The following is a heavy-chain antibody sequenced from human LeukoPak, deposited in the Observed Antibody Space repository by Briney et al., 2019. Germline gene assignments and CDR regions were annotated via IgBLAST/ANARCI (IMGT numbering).Heavy chain of an antibody. CDR3: AGRQRGRFDY. V-gene: IGHV1-69*13. J-gene: IGHJ4*02. D-gene: IGHD6-25*01. CDR1: GGTFSSYA. Sequence: SVKVSCKASGGTFSSYAISWVRQAPGQGLEGMGGIIPIFGTANYAQKFQGRVTITADESTSTAYMEPSSLRSENTAVYYCAGRQRGRFDYWGQGTLVTVSS. CDR2: IIPIFGTA.